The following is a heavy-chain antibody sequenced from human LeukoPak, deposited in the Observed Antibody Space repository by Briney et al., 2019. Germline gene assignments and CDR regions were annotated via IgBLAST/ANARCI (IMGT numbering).Heavy chain of an antibody. CDR3: ATASRDNDIPFRYNWFHP. Sequence: SETLSLTCTVSGGFIRINNYYWGWIRQPPGKGLEWIGTIYYSGTTYYTPSLKRRVTVSIDTSKNQFSLKVRSVTAADTAVYYCATASRDNDIPFRYNWFHPWGRGILVSVAS. CDR1: GGFIRINNYY. V-gene: IGHV4-39*07. J-gene: IGHJ5*02. D-gene: IGHD1-1*01. CDR2: IYYSGTT.